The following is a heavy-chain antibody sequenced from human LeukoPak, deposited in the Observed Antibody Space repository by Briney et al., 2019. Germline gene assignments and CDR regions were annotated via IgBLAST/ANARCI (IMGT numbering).Heavy chain of an antibody. CDR2: ISSDGSKK. V-gene: IGHV3-30*04. Sequence: AGGSLRLSCAASGFTFSSYSMHWVRQAPGKGLEWVAIISSDGSKKYDADSVKGRFTISRDNSKNTLYLQMNSLRAEDTAVYYCAREGNIVVVPAAIGSYFDPWGQGTLVTVSS. D-gene: IGHD2-2*01. CDR1: GFTFSSYS. CDR3: AREGNIVVVPAAIGSYFDP. J-gene: IGHJ5*02.